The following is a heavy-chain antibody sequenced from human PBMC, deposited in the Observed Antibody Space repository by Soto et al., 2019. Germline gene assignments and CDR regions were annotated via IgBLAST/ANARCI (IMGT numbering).Heavy chain of an antibody. CDR3: AREEYRQVDH. D-gene: IGHD3-16*02. CDR1: GGTSNSYT. Sequence: QVQLVQSGAEVKKPGSSVKVSCEASGGTSNSYTINWVRQAPGQGLEWMGWISTNSGHTDYAQKFRGRVTMTTDRSTTTAYMDLRSLRSDDTAVYYCAREEYRQVDHWGQGTLVTVSS. CDR2: ISTNSGHT. J-gene: IGHJ5*02. V-gene: IGHV1-18*01.